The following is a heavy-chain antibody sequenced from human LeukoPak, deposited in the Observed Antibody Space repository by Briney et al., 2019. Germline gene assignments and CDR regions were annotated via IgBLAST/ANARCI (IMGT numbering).Heavy chain of an antibody. V-gene: IGHV1-69*05. D-gene: IGHD6-19*01. CDR1: GGTFSSYA. Sequence: GASVKVSCKASGGTFSSYAISWVRQAPGQGLEWMGRIIPIFGTANYAQKFRGRVTITTDESTSTAYMELSSLRSEDTAVYYCAREVSAVAGTRLYYFDYWGQGTLVTVSS. CDR2: IIPIFGTA. J-gene: IGHJ4*02. CDR3: AREVSAVAGTRLYYFDY.